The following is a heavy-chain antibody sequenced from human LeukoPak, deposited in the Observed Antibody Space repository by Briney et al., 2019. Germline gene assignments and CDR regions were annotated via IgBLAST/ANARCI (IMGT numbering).Heavy chain of an antibody. CDR1: GFTFSSYA. J-gene: IGHJ4*02. CDR3: AKVILYYYDSSGYYPNDY. D-gene: IGHD3-22*01. V-gene: IGHV3-23*01. Sequence: QPGASLRLSCAASGFTFSSYAMSWVRQAPGKGLEWVSAISGSGGSTYYADSVKGRFTISRDNSKNTLYLQMNSLRAEDTAVYYCAKVILYYYDSSGYYPNDYWGQGTLVTVFS. CDR2: ISGSGGST.